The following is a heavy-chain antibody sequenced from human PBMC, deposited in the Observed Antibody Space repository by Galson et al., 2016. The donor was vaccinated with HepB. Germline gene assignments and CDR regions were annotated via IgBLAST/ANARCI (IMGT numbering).Heavy chain of an antibody. CDR3: SGYGDSELDLDY. CDR2: IKSKTDGGTT. Sequence: SLRLSCAASGFSFSTAWMNWVRQAPGRGLEWVGRIKSKTDGGTTGYAAPVKGRFTISRDDSKHTLYLQMNSLKTEDTAVYYCSGYGDSELDLDYWGQGTLVTVSS. J-gene: IGHJ4*02. CDR1: GFSFSTAW. V-gene: IGHV3-15*01. D-gene: IGHD4-17*01.